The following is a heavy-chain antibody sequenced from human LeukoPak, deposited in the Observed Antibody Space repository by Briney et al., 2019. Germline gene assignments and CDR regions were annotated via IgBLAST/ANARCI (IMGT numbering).Heavy chain of an antibody. CDR2: ISSSSSYI. D-gene: IGHD3-10*01. CDR3: ARDPYDSGSYVNWFDP. J-gene: IGHJ5*02. Sequence: GGSLRLSCAASGFTFSSYSMNWVRQAPGKGLEWVSSISSSSSYIYYADSVKGRFTISRDNAKNSLYLQMNNLRAEDTAVYYCARDPYDSGSYVNWFDPWGQGTLVTVSS. CDR1: GFTFSSYS. V-gene: IGHV3-21*01.